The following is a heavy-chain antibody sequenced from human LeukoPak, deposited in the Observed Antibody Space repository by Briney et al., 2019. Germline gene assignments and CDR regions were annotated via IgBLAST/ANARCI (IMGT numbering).Heavy chain of an antibody. D-gene: IGHD3-16*01. CDR3: ASSPPRGGRP. J-gene: IGHJ5*02. Sequence: PGGSLRLSCAASGFTFRTYNMNWVRQAPGKGPEWVSSISTSGTTMYYADSVKGRFTISRDNANNSLYLQMNSLGAEDTAVYYCASSPPRGGRPWGQGTLVSVSS. CDR2: ISTSGTTM. CDR1: GFTFRTYN. V-gene: IGHV3-48*01.